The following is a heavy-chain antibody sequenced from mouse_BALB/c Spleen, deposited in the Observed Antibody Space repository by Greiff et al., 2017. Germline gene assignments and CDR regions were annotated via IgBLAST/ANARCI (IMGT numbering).Heavy chain of an antibody. J-gene: IGHJ4*01. V-gene: IGHV5-6-5*01. Sequence: EVKLVESGGGLVKPGGSLKLSCAASGFTFSSYAMSWVRQTPEKRLEWVASISSGGSTYYPDSVKGRFTISRDNARNILYLQMSSLRSEDTAMYYCARGGGRYAMDYWGQGTSVTVSS. CDR2: ISSGGST. D-gene: IGHD3-3*01. CDR3: ARGGGRYAMDY. CDR1: GFTFSSYA.